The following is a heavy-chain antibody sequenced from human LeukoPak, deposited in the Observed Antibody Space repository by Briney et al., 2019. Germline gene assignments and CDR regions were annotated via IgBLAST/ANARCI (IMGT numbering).Heavy chain of an antibody. J-gene: IGHJ4*02. CDR3: ARGYDTTGYFSY. V-gene: IGHV7-4-1*02. CDR1: GYAFISFG. D-gene: IGHD3-22*01. CDR2: IDTNTGNP. Sequence: ASVKVSCKASGYAFISFGVGWLRQAPGQGLEWMGWIDTNTGNPTYAQGFIGRFVFSLDTSVTTAYLQISSLKAEDTAVYYCARGYDTTGYFSYWGQGTLVAVSS.